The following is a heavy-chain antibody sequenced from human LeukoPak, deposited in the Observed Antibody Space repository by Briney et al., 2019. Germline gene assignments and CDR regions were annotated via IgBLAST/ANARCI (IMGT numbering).Heavy chain of an antibody. CDR2: IYSGGST. CDR3: ASTPFYAVTTDYGMDV. CDR1: GFTVSSYY. D-gene: IGHD2/OR15-2a*01. Sequence: GTSLRLSCAASGFTVSSYYMSWVRQAPGKGLEWVSVIYSGGSTYYADSVKGRFTISRHTANNTLYFQMNSLRAEDTAIYYCASTPFYAVTTDYGMDVWGQGTTVTVSS. J-gene: IGHJ6*02. V-gene: IGHV3-53*04.